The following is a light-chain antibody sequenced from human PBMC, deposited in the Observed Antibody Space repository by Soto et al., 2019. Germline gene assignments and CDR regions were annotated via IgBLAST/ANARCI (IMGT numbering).Light chain of an antibody. CDR2: AAS. CDR1: QGINND. J-gene: IGKJ1*01. V-gene: IGKV1-6*01. Sequence: AVQMTQSPSSLSASVGDSVTITCRASQGINNDLAWYQQKPGKAPKLLIYAASILHSGVPSRFSASGSGTDFALTISSLQPEDFATYFCLHDYNYPRAFGQGTKV. CDR3: LHDYNYPRA.